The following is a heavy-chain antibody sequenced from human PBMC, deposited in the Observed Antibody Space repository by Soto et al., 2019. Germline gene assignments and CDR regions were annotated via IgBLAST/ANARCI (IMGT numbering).Heavy chain of an antibody. Sequence: PSETLSHTCAGYGRSFSGYFWSWIRQPPGKGLEWIGEINHSGSTNYNPSLKSRVTISVDTSKNQFSLKLSSVTAADTAVYYCARGGGHRARSFVYWGQG. CDR2: INHSGST. J-gene: IGHJ4*02. CDR1: GRSFSGYF. V-gene: IGHV4-34*01. CDR3: ARGGGHRARSFVY.